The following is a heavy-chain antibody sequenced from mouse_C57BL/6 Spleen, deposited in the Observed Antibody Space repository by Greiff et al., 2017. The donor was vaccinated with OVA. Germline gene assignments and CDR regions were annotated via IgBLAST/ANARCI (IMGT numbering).Heavy chain of an antibody. CDR3: ARGRYGTVYYFDY. CDR1: GYTFTSYW. V-gene: IGHV1-53*01. CDR2: INPSNGGT. D-gene: IGHD1-1*01. J-gene: IGHJ2*01. Sequence: VQLQQPGTELVKPGASVKLSCKASGYTFTSYWMHWVKQRPGQGLEWIGNINPSNGGTNYNEKFKSKATLTVDKSSSTAYMQLSSLTSEDSAVYYGARGRYGTVYYFDYWGQGTTLTVSS.